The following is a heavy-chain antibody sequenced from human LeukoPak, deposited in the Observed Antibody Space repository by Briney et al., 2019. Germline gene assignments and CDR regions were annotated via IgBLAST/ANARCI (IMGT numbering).Heavy chain of an antibody. V-gene: IGHV1-69*13. D-gene: IGHD3-3*01. CDR2: IIPIFGTA. CDR3: ARVIKPRFLEWAHAFDI. CDR1: GGTFSSYA. Sequence: GASVKVSCKASGGTFSSYAISWVRQAPGQGLEWMGGIIPIFGTANYAQKFQGRVTITADESTSTAYMELSSLRSEDTAVYYCARVIKPRFLEWAHAFDIWGQGTMVTVSS. J-gene: IGHJ3*02.